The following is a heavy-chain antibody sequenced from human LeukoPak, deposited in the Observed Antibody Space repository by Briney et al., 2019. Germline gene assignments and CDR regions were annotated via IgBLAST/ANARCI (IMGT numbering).Heavy chain of an antibody. D-gene: IGHD3-22*01. Sequence: ASVKVSCKASGYTFTSYGISWVRQAPGQGLEWMGWISAHNGNTNYAQKLQGRVTMTTDTSTSTAYMELRSLRSDDTAVYYCARGSSHEYYYDSSGPTDYWGQGTLVTVSS. CDR2: ISAHNGNT. CDR1: GYTFTSYG. J-gene: IGHJ4*02. V-gene: IGHV1-18*01. CDR3: ARGSSHEYYYDSSGPTDY.